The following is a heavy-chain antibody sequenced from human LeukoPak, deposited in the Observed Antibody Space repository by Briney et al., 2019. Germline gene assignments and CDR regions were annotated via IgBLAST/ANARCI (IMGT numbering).Heavy chain of an antibody. CDR3: ARHTLMTFISTYNWFDP. CDR1: GGSISTTYNY. CDR2: IFHDANT. J-gene: IGHJ5*02. V-gene: IGHV4-39*01. D-gene: IGHD3-16*01. Sequence: SETLSLTCSVSGGSISTTYNYWGWVRQPPGKGLEWIGSIFHDANTFYSPPLRSRVSISVDTSKNHCSLRLNSVTAADTAIYYCARHTLMTFISTYNWFDPWGQGILVTVSS.